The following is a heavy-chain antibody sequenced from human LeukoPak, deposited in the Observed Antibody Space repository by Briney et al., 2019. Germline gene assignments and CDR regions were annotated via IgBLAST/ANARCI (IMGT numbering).Heavy chain of an antibody. V-gene: IGHV1-2*02. CDR1: GYTFTGYY. CDR3: ARSMPQLVQDY. Sequence: GASVKVSCKASGYTFTGYYMHWVRQAPGQGLEWMGWINLNSGGTNYAQKFQGRVTMTRDTSISTAYMELSRLRPDDTAVYYCARSMPQLVQDYWGQGTLVTVSS. J-gene: IGHJ4*02. D-gene: IGHD6-13*01. CDR2: INLNSGGT.